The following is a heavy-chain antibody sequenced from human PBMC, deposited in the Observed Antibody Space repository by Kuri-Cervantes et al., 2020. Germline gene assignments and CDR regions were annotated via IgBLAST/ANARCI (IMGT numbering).Heavy chain of an antibody. D-gene: IGHD6-19*01. CDR2: ISWDGGST. CDR1: GFTFDDYA. Sequence: GGSLRLSCAASGFTFDDYAMHWVRQAPGKGLEWVSLISWDGGSTYYADSVKGRFTISRDNSKNSLYLQMNSLRAEDTAVYYCAASDSSGWYGPRAFDIWGQGTMVTVSS. CDR3: AASDSSGWYGPRAFDI. V-gene: IGHV3-43D*04. J-gene: IGHJ3*02.